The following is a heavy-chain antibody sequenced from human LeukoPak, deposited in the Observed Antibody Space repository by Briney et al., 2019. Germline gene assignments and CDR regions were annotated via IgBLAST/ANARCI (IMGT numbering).Heavy chain of an antibody. V-gene: IGHV1-46*01. CDR1: GYTFTVNY. CDR2: INPSGDFR. D-gene: IGHD1-26*01. J-gene: IGHJ5*02. Sequence: GASVKVSCKASGYTFTVNYMHWVRQAPGQGLEWMAIINPSGDFRSYAQKFQGRVTVTRDMSTRTVYMELSDLRPEDTALYYCARDYSGQWEQLTGWWIDPWGQGTLVIVSS. CDR3: ARDYSGQWEQLTGWWIDP.